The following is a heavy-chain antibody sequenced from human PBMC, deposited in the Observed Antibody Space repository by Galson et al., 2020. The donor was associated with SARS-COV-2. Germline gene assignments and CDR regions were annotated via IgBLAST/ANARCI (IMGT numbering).Heavy chain of an antibody. D-gene: IGHD2-21*02. Sequence: SETLSLTCAVYGGSFSGYSWNWLRQTPGKGLEWIGQINDSGSASYSPSLRSRSTISIDMSKNQFSLKLTSVTAADTAVYYCARRGKFCTGSGCYSLWTFDSWGQGTLVTVSS. CDR2: INDSGSA. CDR3: ARRGKFCTGSGCYSLWTFDS. V-gene: IGHV4-34*01. CDR1: GGSFSGYS. J-gene: IGHJ4*02.